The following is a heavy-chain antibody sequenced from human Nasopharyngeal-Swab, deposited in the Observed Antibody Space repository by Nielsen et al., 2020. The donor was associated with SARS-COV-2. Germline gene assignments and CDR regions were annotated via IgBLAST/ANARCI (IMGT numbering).Heavy chain of an antibody. J-gene: IGHJ4*02. Sequence: GGSLRLSCAASGFTFSSYWIHWVRHAPGKGLVWVSRIDSDGSGTTYADSVKGRFTTTRDNAKNTVYLQMNSLRVDDTAVYYCVRDGAAKGFDYWGQGTLVTVSS. V-gene: IGHV3-74*01. CDR2: IDSDGSGT. CDR3: VRDGAAKGFDY. CDR1: GFTFSSYW. D-gene: IGHD1-26*01.